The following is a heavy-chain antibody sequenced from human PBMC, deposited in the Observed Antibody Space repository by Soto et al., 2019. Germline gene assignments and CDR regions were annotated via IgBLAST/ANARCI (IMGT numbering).Heavy chain of an antibody. Sequence: PGGSLRLSCAASGFIVSNNYMSRVRQAPGKGLEWVAVISSGDDTYYADFMKGRFTISRDDSKNEVYLQMDNLRAEDTAVYYCARNSSPGGMDVWGQGTTVTVSS. V-gene: IGHV3-53*01. CDR1: GFIVSNNY. J-gene: IGHJ6*02. CDR3: ARNSSPGGMDV. D-gene: IGHD6-13*01. CDR2: ISSGDDT.